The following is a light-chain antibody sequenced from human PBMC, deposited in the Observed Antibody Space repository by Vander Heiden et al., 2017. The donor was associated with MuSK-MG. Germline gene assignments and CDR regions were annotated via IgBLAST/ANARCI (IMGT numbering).Light chain of an antibody. CDR2: VKSDGSN. V-gene: IGLV4-69*01. CDR3: ETWGTGFRL. J-gene: IGLJ2*01. CDR1: SGHSNDA. Sequence: QPVLTPSPSASASLGASVKLTCTLDSGHSNDAIAWPQQQPGKGPRYLMKVKSDGSNSKGDGVPDRFSGSSSGTARYLTISSLQSDDEADYYCETWGTGFRLFGGGTKLTVL.